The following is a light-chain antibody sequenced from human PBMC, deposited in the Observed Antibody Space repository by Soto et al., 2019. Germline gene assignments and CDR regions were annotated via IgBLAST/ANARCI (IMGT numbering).Light chain of an antibody. Sequence: EIVLTQSPDTLSLSPGERATLSRMARQSVSNNYLSWYHQKPRQAPRLLIFDASTRAIDIPVRFSGSGSGTEFILPISSLQSEDFGVYYCQQHDNRPPWTFGQGTKVDIK. CDR2: DAS. CDR3: QQHDNRPPWT. CDR1: QSVSNN. J-gene: IGKJ1*01. V-gene: IGKV3-15*01.